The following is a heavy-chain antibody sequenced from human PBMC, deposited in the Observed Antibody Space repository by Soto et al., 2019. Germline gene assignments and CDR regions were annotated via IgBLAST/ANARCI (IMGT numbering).Heavy chain of an antibody. Sequence: QVQLVESGGGVVQPGRSLRLSCAASGFTFSPYAMHWVRQAPGKGLEWVAVISADQKSIYYADSVKGRFTISRDNSKNTLYLQMDGLRTEDTAVYYCASDVRKLRFFDYWGQGTPVTVSS. D-gene: IGHD3-3*01. V-gene: IGHV3-30*04. CDR2: ISADQKSI. J-gene: IGHJ4*02. CDR1: GFTFSPYA. CDR3: ASDVRKLRFFDY.